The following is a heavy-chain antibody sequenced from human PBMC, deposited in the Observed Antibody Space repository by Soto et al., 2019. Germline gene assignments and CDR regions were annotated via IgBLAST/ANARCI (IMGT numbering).Heavy chain of an antibody. CDR3: ARSSPSLGYYYYYGMDV. Sequence: PSETLSLTCTVSGGSISSGDYYWSWIRQPPGKGLEWIGYIYYSGSTYYNPSLKSRVTISVDTSKNQFSLKLSSVTAADTAVYYCARSSPSLGYYYYYGMDVWGQGTTVTVSS. CDR2: IYYSGST. J-gene: IGHJ6*02. V-gene: IGHV4-30-4*02. D-gene: IGHD2-2*01. CDR1: GGSISSGDYY.